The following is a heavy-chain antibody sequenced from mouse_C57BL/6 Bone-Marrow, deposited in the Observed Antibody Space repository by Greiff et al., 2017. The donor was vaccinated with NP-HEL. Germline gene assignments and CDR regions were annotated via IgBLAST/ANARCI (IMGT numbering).Heavy chain of an antibody. CDR3: ARRQLRLHGAMDY. J-gene: IGHJ4*01. V-gene: IGHV5-15*04. CDR1: GFTFSDYG. D-gene: IGHD3-2*02. Sequence: EVMLVESGGGLVQPGGSLKLSCAASGFTFSDYGMAWVRQAPRKGPEWVAFISNLAYSIYYADTVTGRFTISRENAKNTLYLEMSSLRSEDTAMYYCARRQLRLHGAMDYWGQGTSVTVSS. CDR2: ISNLAYSI.